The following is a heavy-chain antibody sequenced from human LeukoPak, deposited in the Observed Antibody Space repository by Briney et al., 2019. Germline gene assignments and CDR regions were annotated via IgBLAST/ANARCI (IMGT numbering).Heavy chain of an antibody. Sequence: ASVKVSCKASGYTFTSYGISWVRQAPGQGLEWMGWISAYNGNTNYAQKLQGRVTMTTDTSTSTAYMELRSLRSDDTAVYCCAVQDIRNWFDPWGQGTLVTVSS. J-gene: IGHJ5*02. D-gene: IGHD2-15*01. CDR1: GYTFTSYG. CDR3: AVQDIRNWFDP. CDR2: ISAYNGNT. V-gene: IGHV1-18*01.